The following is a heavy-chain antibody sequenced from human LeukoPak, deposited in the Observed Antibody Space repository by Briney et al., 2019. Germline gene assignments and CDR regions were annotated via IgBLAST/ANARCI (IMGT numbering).Heavy chain of an antibody. CDR3: AKDYIVGATIPLPADY. CDR1: GFTFSSYS. CDR2: ISYDGSNK. V-gene: IGHV3-30*18. D-gene: IGHD1-26*01. Sequence: GGSLRPSCAASGFTFSSYSMNWVRQAPGKGLEWVAVISYDGSNKYYADSVKGRFTISRDNSKNTLYLQMNSLRAEDTAVYYCAKDYIVGATIPLPADYWGQGTLVTVSS. J-gene: IGHJ4*02.